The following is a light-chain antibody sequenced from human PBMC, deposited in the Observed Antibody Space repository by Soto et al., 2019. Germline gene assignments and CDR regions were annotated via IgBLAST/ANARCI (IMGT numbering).Light chain of an antibody. J-gene: IGLJ2*01. V-gene: IGLV2-14*03. CDR2: AVS. CDR3: SSYTSSSTPVV. CDR1: SSDVGGYNY. Sequence: QSVLTQPASVSGSPGQSITISCTGTSSDVGGYNYVSWYQHHPGKAPKLVIYAVSNRPSGVSDRFSGSKSGNTAFLTISGLQAEDEADYYCSSYTSSSTPVVFGGGT.